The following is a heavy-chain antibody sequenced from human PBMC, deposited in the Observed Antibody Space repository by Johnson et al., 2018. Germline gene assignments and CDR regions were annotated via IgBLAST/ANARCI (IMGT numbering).Heavy chain of an antibody. CDR3: ARDWGGSGSYLFAFDI. J-gene: IGHJ3*02. CDR2: IWYDGSNK. Sequence: QVQLVQSGGGVVQPGRSLRLSCAASGFTFSSYGMHWVRQAPGKGLEWVAVIWYDGSNKYYADSVKGRFTISRDNSKKTLYLKMNSLRAEDTAVYYCARDWGGSGSYLFAFDIWGQGTMVTVSS. D-gene: IGHD1-26*01. CDR1: GFTFSSYG. V-gene: IGHV3-33*01.